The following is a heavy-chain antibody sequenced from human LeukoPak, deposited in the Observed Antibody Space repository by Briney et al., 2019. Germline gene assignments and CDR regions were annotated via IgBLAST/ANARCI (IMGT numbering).Heavy chain of an antibody. Sequence: PGGSLRLSCAASGFTFSSYWMHWVRQAPGKGLVWVSRIKSDGSTTNYADSVKGRFTISRGNAENTLYLQMNSLRVEDTAVYYCTRRVSTTRWFDPWGQGTLVTVSS. D-gene: IGHD2-15*01. V-gene: IGHV3-74*01. J-gene: IGHJ5*02. CDR2: IKSDGSTT. CDR1: GFTFSSYW. CDR3: TRRVSTTRWFDP.